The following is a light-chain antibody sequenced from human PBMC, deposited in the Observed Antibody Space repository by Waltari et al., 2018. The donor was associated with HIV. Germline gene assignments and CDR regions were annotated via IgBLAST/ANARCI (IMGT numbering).Light chain of an antibody. V-gene: IGLV1-51*01. CDR1: SSNLGSNY. J-gene: IGLJ2*01. Sequence: QSVLTQPPSVSAAPGQKVTIPCSGSSSNLGSNYVSWYQQPPGTAPKLLIYDNNKRPSGIPDRFSGSKSGTSATLGITGLQTGDEADYYCGTWDSSLSAYVVFGGGTKLTVL. CDR2: DNN. CDR3: GTWDSSLSAYVV.